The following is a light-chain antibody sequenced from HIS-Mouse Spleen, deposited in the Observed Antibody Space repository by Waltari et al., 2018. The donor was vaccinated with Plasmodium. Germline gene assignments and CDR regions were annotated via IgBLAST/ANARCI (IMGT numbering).Light chain of an antibody. J-gene: IGLJ2*01. CDR1: ALPTKY. Sequence: SYELTQPPSVSVAPGRTARITCSGDALPTKYAYCDQQKSGQAPVLVNYEDRNRPSGIPERFSGSSSGTMATLTISGAQVEDEADYYCYSTDSSGNHRRVFGGGTKLTVL. CDR2: EDR. V-gene: IGLV3-10*01. CDR3: YSTDSSGNHRRV.